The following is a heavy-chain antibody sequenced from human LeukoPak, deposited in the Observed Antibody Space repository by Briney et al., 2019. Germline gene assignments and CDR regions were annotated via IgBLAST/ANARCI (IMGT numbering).Heavy chain of an antibody. V-gene: IGHV4-31*03. CDR2: IYSSGST. D-gene: IGHD1-26*01. J-gene: IGHJ5*02. CDR3: AREIAASGMNWFDP. Sequence: SQTLSLTCTVSGGSISRAGYYWNWIRQHPERGLEWIGYIYSSGSTYSNPSLKSRVAISLDTSKNQFSLKLSSVTAADTALYYCAREIAASGMNWFDPWGTGTLVTVSS. CDR1: GGSISRAGYY.